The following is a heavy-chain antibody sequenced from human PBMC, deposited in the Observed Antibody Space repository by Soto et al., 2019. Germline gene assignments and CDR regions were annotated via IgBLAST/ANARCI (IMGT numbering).Heavy chain of an antibody. J-gene: IGHJ6*02. D-gene: IGHD2-2*01. V-gene: IGHV3-30-3*01. CDR2: ISYDGSNK. Sequence: GGSLRLSCAASGFTFSSYAMHWVRQAPGKGLEWVAVISYDGSNKYYADSVKGRFTISRDNSKNTLYLQMNSLRSEDTAVYYCARGGFGCSSTSCYAPPKYYYYYYGMDVWGQGTTVTVS. CDR3: ARGGFGCSSTSCYAPPKYYYYYYGMDV. CDR1: GFTFSSYA.